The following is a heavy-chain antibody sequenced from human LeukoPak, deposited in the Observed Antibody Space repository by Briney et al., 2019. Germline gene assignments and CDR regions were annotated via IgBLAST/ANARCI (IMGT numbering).Heavy chain of an antibody. CDR3: ARDSIYGFRGYSYYYFGY. CDR1: GFTFSSYA. CDR2: ISSNGGST. V-gene: IGHV3-64*01. D-gene: IGHD5-18*01. J-gene: IGHJ4*02. Sequence: PGGSLRLSCAASGFTFSSYAMHWVRQAPGKGLEYVSAISSNGGSTYYANSVKGRFTISRDNSKNTLYLQMGSLRAEDMAVYYCARDSIYGFRGYSYYYFGYWGQGTLVTVSS.